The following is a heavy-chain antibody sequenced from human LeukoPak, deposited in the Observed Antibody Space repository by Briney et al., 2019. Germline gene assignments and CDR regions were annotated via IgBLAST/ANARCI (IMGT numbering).Heavy chain of an antibody. Sequence: AASVKVSCKASGYTFTGYYMHWVRQAPGQGLGWMGWINPNSGGTNYAQKFQGRVTMTRDTSISTAYMELSRLRSDDTAVYYCARGKAAAGTSGDYWGQGTLVTVSS. CDR3: ARGKAAAGTSGDY. CDR1: GYTFTGYY. D-gene: IGHD6-13*01. V-gene: IGHV1-2*02. CDR2: INPNSGGT. J-gene: IGHJ4*02.